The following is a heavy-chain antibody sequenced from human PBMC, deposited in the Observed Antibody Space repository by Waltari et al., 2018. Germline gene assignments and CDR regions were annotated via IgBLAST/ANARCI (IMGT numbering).Heavy chain of an antibody. CDR3: ARGVIAARPLRSSWFDP. J-gene: IGHJ5*02. CDR1: GGSVSGYY. Sequence: QVQLQQWGAGLWKPSETLSLTCAVDGGSVSGYYWSWIRQPPGKGREWIGDITHSGSTNYYPALMRRVSISVDTSKNQSSLMLSSVTAADTAVYYCARGVIAARPLRSSWFDPWGQGTLVTVSS. V-gene: IGHV4-34*01. D-gene: IGHD6-6*01. CDR2: ITHSGST.